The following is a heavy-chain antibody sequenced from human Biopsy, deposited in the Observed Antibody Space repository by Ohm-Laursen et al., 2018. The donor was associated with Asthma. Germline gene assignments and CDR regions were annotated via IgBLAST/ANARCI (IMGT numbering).Heavy chain of an antibody. CDR3: ARGDSSNWSHYYFDY. J-gene: IGHJ4*02. D-gene: IGHD3-22*01. V-gene: IGHV3-53*01. Sequence: SLRLSCAAFGFTVSTNGMSWVRQPPAKGLEWVSVIYSGGTSHTADSARGRFTISRDYSKNTLYLQMHSLKAEDTPVYYCARGDSSNWSHYYFDYWGQGTLVTVSS. CDR1: GFTVSTNG. CDR2: IYSGGTS.